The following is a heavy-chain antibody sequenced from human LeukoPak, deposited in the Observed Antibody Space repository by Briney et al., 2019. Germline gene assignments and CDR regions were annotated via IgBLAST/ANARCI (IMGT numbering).Heavy chain of an antibody. Sequence: PGGSLRLSCAASGFTFSSYEMNWVRQAPGKGLEWVSYISSSGSTIYYADSVKGRFTISRDNAKNSLYLQMNSLRAEDTAVYYCARGFKPERRAFDIWGQGTMVTVSS. CDR3: ARGFKPERRAFDI. CDR1: GFTFSSYE. V-gene: IGHV3-48*03. J-gene: IGHJ3*02. D-gene: IGHD1-1*01. CDR2: ISSSGSTI.